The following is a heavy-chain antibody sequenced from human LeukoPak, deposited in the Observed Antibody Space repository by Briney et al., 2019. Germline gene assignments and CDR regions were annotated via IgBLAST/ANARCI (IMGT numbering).Heavy chain of an antibody. Sequence: GGSLRLSCAASGFTFNTYEMSWVRQAPGKGLEWVSSIGSGGRKISYADSAKGRFTVSRDNAKTSLFLQVNSLGPEDTATYYCARVGYYYGLDFWGQGTMITVSS. CDR3: ARVGYYYGLDF. CDR1: GFTFNTYE. J-gene: IGHJ3*01. CDR2: IGSGGRKI. D-gene: IGHD5-12*01. V-gene: IGHV3-48*03.